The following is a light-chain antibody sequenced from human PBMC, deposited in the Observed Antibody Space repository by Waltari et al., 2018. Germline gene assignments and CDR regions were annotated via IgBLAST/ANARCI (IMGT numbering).Light chain of an antibody. J-gene: IGLJ2*01. CDR1: SSEVVCHNL. CDR2: DVK. Sequence: QSALPQPASVSGSPAQSITIPCTGTSSEVVCHNLVSWYQQHQGKAPKLMSYDVKTRPSGVSDCFSGSKSGNTASLTISGLQAEDEADYSYYSYTSSSTTVFGGGTKLTVL. V-gene: IGLV2-14*03. CDR3: YSYTSSSTTV.